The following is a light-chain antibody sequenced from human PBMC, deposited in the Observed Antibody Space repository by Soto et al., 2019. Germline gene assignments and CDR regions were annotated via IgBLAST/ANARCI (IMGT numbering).Light chain of an antibody. CDR2: GVS. V-gene: IGKV3-20*01. J-gene: IGKJ5*01. CDR1: QSVSSTY. CDR3: QQFGSSPIT. Sequence: ELVLTQSPGTLSLSPGERATLSCRASQSVSSTYLAWYQQKPGQAPRLLIYGVSTRATGIPDRFSGSGSGTDFTLTISRLEPEDFAVYYCQQFGSSPITFGQGTRLEIK.